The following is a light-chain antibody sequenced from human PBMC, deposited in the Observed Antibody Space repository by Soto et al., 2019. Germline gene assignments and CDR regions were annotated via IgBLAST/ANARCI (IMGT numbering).Light chain of an antibody. Sequence: QSALTQPASVSGFPGQSITISGTGTSSDVGGYNYVSWYQQHPGQAPELMIYDVSSRSSGVSDRFAGSKSGNTASLTISGLQAEDEGDYYCSSYTSVSTYVFGTGTKVTVL. CDR2: DVS. V-gene: IGLV2-14*01. J-gene: IGLJ1*01. CDR3: SSYTSVSTYV. CDR1: SSDVGGYNY.